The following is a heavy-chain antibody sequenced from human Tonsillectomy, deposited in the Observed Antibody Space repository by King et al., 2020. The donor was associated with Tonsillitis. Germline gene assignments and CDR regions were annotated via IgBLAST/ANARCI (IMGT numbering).Heavy chain of an antibody. D-gene: IGHD3-22*01. CDR3: ARDLSPYLYYDSSVYQN. Sequence: DAQLVQSGGGLVQPGGSLRLSCAASGFTFSIYWMSCVRQAPGKGLELVANIHQDGSEKYYVDSVKGRFTISRDNAKNSLYLQMNSLRDEETAVYYCARDLSPYLYYDSSVYQNWGQGTLVTVSS. CDR2: IHQDGSEK. J-gene: IGHJ4*02. V-gene: IGHV3-7*03. CDR1: GFTFSIYW.